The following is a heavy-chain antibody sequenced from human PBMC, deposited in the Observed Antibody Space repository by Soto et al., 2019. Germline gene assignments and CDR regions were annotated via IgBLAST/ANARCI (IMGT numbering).Heavy chain of an antibody. CDR1: GFSFSTHA. CDR3: VRDHGLTTGPGTGYFDY. J-gene: IGHJ4*02. CDR2: ISFDGGIK. Sequence: QVQLVESGGGVVQPGRSLRLSCAATGFSFSTHAMYWVRQAPGKGLEWVAVISFDGGIKYYADAVKGRFTISRDNSKNTVLLQTNSLRPEDTAVYFCVRDHGLTTGPGTGYFDYWGQGALVTVSS. D-gene: IGHD6-13*01. V-gene: IGHV3-30*03.